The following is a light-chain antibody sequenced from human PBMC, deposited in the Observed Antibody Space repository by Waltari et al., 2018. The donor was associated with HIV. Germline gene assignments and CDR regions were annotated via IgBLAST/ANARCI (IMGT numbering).Light chain of an antibody. J-gene: IGKJ1*01. CDR3: QQYNSLST. CDR2: QAS. CDR1: QSISSW. Sequence: DIQMTQSPSTLSASVGDRVTITCRASQSISSWLAWYQQKPGKAPKLLIYQASSLESGVTSRFIGSGSGTHFTLTISSLQPDDFATYYCQQYNSLSTFGQGTKVEIK. V-gene: IGKV1-5*03.